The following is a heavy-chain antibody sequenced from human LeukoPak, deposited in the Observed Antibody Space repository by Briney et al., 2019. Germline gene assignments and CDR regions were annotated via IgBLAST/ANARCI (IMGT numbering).Heavy chain of an antibody. CDR1: GFTFSSYS. V-gene: IGHV3-21*01. J-gene: IGHJ5*02. CDR3: ARDSMVRGVITNIDWFDP. Sequence: GGSLRLSCAASGFTFSSYSMNCVRQAPGKGLEWVSSISSSSSYIYYADSVKGRFTISRDNAKNSLYLQMNSLRAEDTAVYYCARDSMVRGVITNIDWFDPWGQGTLVTVSS. CDR2: ISSSSSYI. D-gene: IGHD3-10*01.